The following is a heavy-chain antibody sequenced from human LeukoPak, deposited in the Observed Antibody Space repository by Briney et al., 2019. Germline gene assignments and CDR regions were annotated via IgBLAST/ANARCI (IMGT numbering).Heavy chain of an antibody. CDR3: ARDGDIPFDY. Sequence: GGSLRLSCAASGFTFSSYAMHWVRQAPGKGLEWVAVISYDGSNKYYADSVKGRFTISRDNSKNTLYLQMNSLRAEDTAVYYRARDGDIPFDYWGQGTLVTVSS. J-gene: IGHJ4*02. CDR1: GFTFSSYA. D-gene: IGHD5-12*01. CDR2: ISYDGSNK. V-gene: IGHV3-30-3*01.